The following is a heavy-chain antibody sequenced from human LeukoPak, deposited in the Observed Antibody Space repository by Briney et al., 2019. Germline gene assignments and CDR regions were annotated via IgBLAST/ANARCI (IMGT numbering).Heavy chain of an antibody. J-gene: IGHJ3*02. V-gene: IGHV4-59*08. D-gene: IGHD5-18*01. Sequence: SETLSLTCTVSGVSISSYYWSWLRQPPGKGLEWIGYIYYSGSTNYNPSLKRRVTISVDTSKNQFSLRVSSVTAADTAVYYCARLWDTDDAFDIWGQGTVVTVSS. CDR1: GVSISSYY. CDR2: IYYSGST. CDR3: ARLWDTDDAFDI.